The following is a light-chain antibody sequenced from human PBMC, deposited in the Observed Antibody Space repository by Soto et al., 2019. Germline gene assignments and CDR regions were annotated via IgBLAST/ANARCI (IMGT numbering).Light chain of an antibody. Sequence: QSALTQPASVSGSPGQSFTISCTGTSSDVGAYTYVSWYKQHAGRAPQLMIYDVSNRPSGISNRFSGSKSDNTASLTISGLQAEDEADYYCSSYTTSRTLVFGGGTKVTVL. CDR1: SSDVGAYTY. J-gene: IGLJ2*01. CDR2: DVS. CDR3: SSYTTSRTLV. V-gene: IGLV2-14*01.